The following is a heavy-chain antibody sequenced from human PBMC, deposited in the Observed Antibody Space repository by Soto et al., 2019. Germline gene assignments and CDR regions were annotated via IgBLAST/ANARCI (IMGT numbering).Heavy chain of an antibody. CDR1: GYSFTAYW. J-gene: IGHJ6*02. D-gene: IGHD1-26*01. Sequence: GESLKISCQGSGYSFTAYWISWVRQMPGKGLEWMGKIDPGDSSTNYSPSFRGHITISVDRSINTAHLQFSSLKAADTAVYYCARLEKWYYNYYGLDVWGQGTMVTVSS. V-gene: IGHV5-10-1*01. CDR2: IDPGDSST. CDR3: ARLEKWYYNYYGLDV.